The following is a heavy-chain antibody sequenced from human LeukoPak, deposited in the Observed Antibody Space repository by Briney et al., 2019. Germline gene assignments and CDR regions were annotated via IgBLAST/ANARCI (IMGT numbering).Heavy chain of an antibody. CDR1: GGTFSSYA. CDR2: IIPIVGTA. J-gene: IGHJ6*02. V-gene: IGHV1-69*13. CDR3: ARLPLRRTAVGYYGMDV. D-gene: IGHD6-13*01. Sequence: SVTVSCKASGGTFSSYAISWVRQAPGQGLGWMGGIIPIVGTANYAQKVQGRVTITADESMSTVYMELSSLRSEDTAVYYCARLPLRRTAVGYYGMDVWGQGTTVTVSS.